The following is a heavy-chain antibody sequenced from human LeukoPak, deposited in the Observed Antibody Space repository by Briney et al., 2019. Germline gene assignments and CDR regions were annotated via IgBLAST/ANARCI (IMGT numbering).Heavy chain of an antibody. Sequence: SETLSLTCTVSGGSISSYYWSWIRQPPGKGLEWIGYIYYSGSTNCNPSLKSRVTISVDTSKNQFSLKLSSVTAADTAVYYCARDRGGYSYVDYWGQGTLVTVSS. CDR2: IYYSGST. CDR3: ARDRGGYSYVDY. D-gene: IGHD5-18*01. CDR1: GGSISSYY. V-gene: IGHV4-59*12. J-gene: IGHJ4*02.